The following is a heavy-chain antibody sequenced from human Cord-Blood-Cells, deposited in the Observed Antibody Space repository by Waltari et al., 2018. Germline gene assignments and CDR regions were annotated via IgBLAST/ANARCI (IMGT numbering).Heavy chain of an antibody. CDR3: AREYQLLLDY. D-gene: IGHD2-2*01. J-gene: IGHJ4*02. CDR1: GFTFSSYG. V-gene: IGHV3-33*01. Sequence: QVQLVESGGGVVQPGRSLRLSCAASGFTFSSYGRHWVRQAPGKGVEWVAVIWYDGSNKYYADSVKGRFTISRDNSKNTLYLQMNSLRAEDTAVYYYAREYQLLLDYWGQGTLVTVSS. CDR2: IWYDGSNK.